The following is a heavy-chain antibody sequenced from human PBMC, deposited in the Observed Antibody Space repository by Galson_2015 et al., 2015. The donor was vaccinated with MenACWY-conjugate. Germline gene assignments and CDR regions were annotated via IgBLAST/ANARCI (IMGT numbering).Heavy chain of an antibody. Sequence: ETLSLPCRVSGGSPSVYYWSWLRQPPGRGLEWVGYVYYSGTTSYNPSLASRVTMSLDTSPKRISLKLSSVTAADTAVYYCAREDYDSRGHKCGTDYWGQGILVTVSS. J-gene: IGHJ4*02. CDR2: VYYSGTT. V-gene: IGHV4-59*01. CDR3: AREDYDSRGHKCGTDY. D-gene: IGHD3-22*01. CDR1: GGSPSVYY.